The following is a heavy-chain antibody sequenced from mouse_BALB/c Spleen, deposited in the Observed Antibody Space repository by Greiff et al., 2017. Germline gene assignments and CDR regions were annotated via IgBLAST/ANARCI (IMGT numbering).Heavy chain of an antibody. V-gene: IGHV1S56*01. CDR2: IYPGDGST. CDR1: GYTFTSYY. CDR3: ARDYYGSSYGY. J-gene: IGHJ3*01. Sequence: QVQLQQSGPELVKPGASVKMSCKASGYTFTSYYIHWVKQRPGQGLEWIGWIYPGDGSTKYNEKFKGKTTLTADKSSSTAYMLLSSLTSEDSAIYFCARDYYGSSYGYWGQGTLVTVSA. D-gene: IGHD1-1*01.